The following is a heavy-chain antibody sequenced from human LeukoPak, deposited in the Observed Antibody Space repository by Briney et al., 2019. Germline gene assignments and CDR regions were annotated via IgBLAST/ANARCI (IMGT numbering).Heavy chain of an antibody. CDR1: GFSLSRNG. D-gene: IGHD3-10*01. CDR3: AKDRAPYGDYYYYGMDV. Sequence: GGSLRLSCATSGFSLSRNGMHWVRQAPGQGLEWVAFILSDGSYEYYADSVKGRFTISRDNAKNSLYLQMNSLRAEDTALYYCAKDRAPYGDYYYYGMDVWGQGTTVTASS. CDR2: ILSDGSYE. J-gene: IGHJ6*02. V-gene: IGHV3-30*02.